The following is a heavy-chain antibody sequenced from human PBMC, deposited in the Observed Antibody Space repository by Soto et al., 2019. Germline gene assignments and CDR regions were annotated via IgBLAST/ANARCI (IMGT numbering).Heavy chain of an antibody. D-gene: IGHD3-10*01. CDR1: GFTFSSYS. V-gene: IGHV3-21*01. CDR3: ARNFCRLLFGELGEKGNDY. CDR2: ISSSSSYI. Sequence: PGGSLRLSCAASGFTFSSYSMNWVRQAPGKGLEWVSSISSSSSYIYYAESVKGRITISRDNAKNSLYLQMNSLRAEDTAVYYFARNFCRLLFGELGEKGNDYWGQGTLVTVSS. J-gene: IGHJ4*02.